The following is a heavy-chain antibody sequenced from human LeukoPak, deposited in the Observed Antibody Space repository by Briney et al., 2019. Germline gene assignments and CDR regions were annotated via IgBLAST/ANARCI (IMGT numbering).Heavy chain of an antibody. CDR1: GGSISSSNW. D-gene: IGHD3-10*01. J-gene: IGHJ3*02. CDR3: ARSDYYGSAPGAFDI. Sequence: SETLSLTCAVSGGSISSSNWWSWVRPPPGKGLEWIGEIYHSGSTNYNPSLKSRVTISVDKSKNQFSLKLSSVTAADTAVYYCARSDYYGSAPGAFDIWGQGTMVTVSS. CDR2: IYHSGST. V-gene: IGHV4-4*02.